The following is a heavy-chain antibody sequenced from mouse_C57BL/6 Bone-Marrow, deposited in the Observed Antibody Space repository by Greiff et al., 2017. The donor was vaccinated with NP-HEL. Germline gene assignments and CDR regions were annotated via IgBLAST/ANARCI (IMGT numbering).Heavy chain of an antibody. CDR2: IDPENGDT. D-gene: IGHD1-1*01. V-gene: IGHV14-4*01. CDR3: TPSSFTTGVDY. CDR1: GFNIKDDY. Sequence: VQLQQSGAELVRPGASVKLSCTASGFNIKDDYMHWVKQRPEQGLEWIGWIDPENGDTEYASKFQGKATITADTSSNTAYLQLSSLTSEDTAVYYCTPSSFTTGVDYWGQGTTLTVSS. J-gene: IGHJ2*01.